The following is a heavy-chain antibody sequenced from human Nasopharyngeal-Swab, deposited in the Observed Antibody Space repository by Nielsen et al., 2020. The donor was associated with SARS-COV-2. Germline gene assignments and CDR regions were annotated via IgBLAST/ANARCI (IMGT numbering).Heavy chain of an antibody. V-gene: IGHV1-3*01. Sequence: WVRQAPGQRLEWMGWINAGNGNTKYSQKFQGRVTITRDTSASTAYMELCSLRSEDTAVYYCARAKYCSSTSCLRWGYFDYWGQGTLVTVSS. CDR3: ARAKYCSSTSCLRWGYFDY. CDR2: INAGNGNT. D-gene: IGHD2-2*01. J-gene: IGHJ4*02.